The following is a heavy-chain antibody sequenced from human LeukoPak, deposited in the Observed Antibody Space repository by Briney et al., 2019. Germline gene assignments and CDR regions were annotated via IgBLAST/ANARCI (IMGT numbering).Heavy chain of an antibody. CDR3: ARGVDYYGV. D-gene: IGHD3-10*01. CDR1: GFTFSTSA. CDR2: INQGATHI. Sequence: GGSLRLSCAASGFTFSTSAMNWVRQAPGKGLEWVSSINQGATHIYYADSVRGRFTISRDNAKNSLYLQMSSLRAEDTAVYYCARGVDYYGVWGQGTLVTVSS. V-gene: IGHV3-21*01. J-gene: IGHJ4*02.